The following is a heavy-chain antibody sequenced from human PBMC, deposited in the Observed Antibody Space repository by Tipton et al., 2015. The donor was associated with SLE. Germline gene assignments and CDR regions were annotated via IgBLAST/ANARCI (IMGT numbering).Heavy chain of an antibody. J-gene: IGHJ6*02. V-gene: IGHV4-39*07. CDR1: GGSVGSRPYY. Sequence: TLSLTCTVSGGSVGSRPYYWGWIRQPPGKGLEWIGNIYYSGSTYYNPSLKSRLSISVDTSMNQVSLRLGYVTAADTAVYYCARGVPSGYDLGYFYYGMDVWGQGTTVTVSS. D-gene: IGHD5-12*01. CDR2: IYYSGST. CDR3: ARGVPSGYDLGYFYYGMDV.